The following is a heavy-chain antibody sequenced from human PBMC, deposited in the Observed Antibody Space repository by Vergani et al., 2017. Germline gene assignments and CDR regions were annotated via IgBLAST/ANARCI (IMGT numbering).Heavy chain of an antibody. D-gene: IGHD4-17*01. CDR1: GYTFTSYA. CDR3: ARERAYDYGDLLLGMDV. J-gene: IGHJ6*04. V-gene: IGHV1-3*01. Sequence: QVQLVQSGAEVKKPGASVKVSCKASGYTFTSYAMHWVRQAPGQRLEWMGWINAGNGNTKYSQKFQGRVTMTEDTSTDTAYMELSSLRSEDTAVYYCARERAYDYGDLLLGMDVWGKGTTVTVSS. CDR2: INAGNGNT.